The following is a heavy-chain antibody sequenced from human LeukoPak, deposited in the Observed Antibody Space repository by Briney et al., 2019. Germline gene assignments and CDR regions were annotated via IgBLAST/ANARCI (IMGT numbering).Heavy chain of an antibody. D-gene: IGHD3-22*01. CDR1: GFSFSTSA. Sequence: PGGSLRLSCAAPGFSFSTSAMTWVRQAPGKGLEWVSGINWNGGSTGYADSVKGRFTISRDNAKNSLYLQMNSLRAEDTALYYCARDMYYYDSSGYYPDYWGQGTLVTVSS. CDR2: INWNGGST. V-gene: IGHV3-20*04. CDR3: ARDMYYYDSSGYYPDY. J-gene: IGHJ4*02.